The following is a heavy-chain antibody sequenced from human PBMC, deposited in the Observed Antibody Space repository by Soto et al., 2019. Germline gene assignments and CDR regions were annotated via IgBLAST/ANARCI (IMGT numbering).Heavy chain of an antibody. D-gene: IGHD1-26*01. CDR3: ESSGRPIRGYGGATTTILNDY. CDR2: IIPIFGTA. CDR1: GGTFSSYA. V-gene: IGHV1-69*01. Sequence: QVQLVQSGAEVKKPGSSVKVSCKASGGTFSSYAISWVRQAPGQGLEWMGGIIPIFGTANYAQKFQGRVTITADESTSTDYMDRSSLRSEDTAVYYCESSGRPIRGYGGATTTILNDYWGQGTLVTVSS. J-gene: IGHJ4*02.